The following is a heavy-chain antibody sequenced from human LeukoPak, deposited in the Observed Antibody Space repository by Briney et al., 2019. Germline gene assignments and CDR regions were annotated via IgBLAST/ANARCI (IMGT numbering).Heavy chain of an antibody. CDR1: GFTFSSYA. CDR2: ISGSGGST. Sequence: PGGSLRLSCAASGFTFSSYAMSWVRQAPGKGMEWVSAISGSGGSTYYADSVKGRFTISRDNSKNTLYLQMNSLRAEDTAVYYCAKAVLWFGESYFDYWGQGTLVTVSS. CDR3: AKAVLWFGESYFDY. D-gene: IGHD3-10*01. J-gene: IGHJ4*02. V-gene: IGHV3-23*01.